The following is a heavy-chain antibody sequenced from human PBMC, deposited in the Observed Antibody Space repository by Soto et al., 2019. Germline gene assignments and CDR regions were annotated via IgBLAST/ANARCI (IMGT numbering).Heavy chain of an antibody. CDR1: GFTFSSYG. CDR2: ISYDGSNK. Sequence: GGSLRLSCAASGFTFSSYGMHWVRQAPGKGLEWVAVISYDGSNKYYADSVKGRFTISRDNSKNTLYLQMNSLRAEDTAVYYCAKGAYSGYDYRGGHDYWGQGTLVTVSS. CDR3: AKGAYSGYDYRGGHDY. D-gene: IGHD5-12*01. V-gene: IGHV3-30*18. J-gene: IGHJ4*02.